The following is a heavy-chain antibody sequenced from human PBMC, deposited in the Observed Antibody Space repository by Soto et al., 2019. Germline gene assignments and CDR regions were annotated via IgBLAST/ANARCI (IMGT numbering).Heavy chain of an antibody. J-gene: IGHJ5*02. Sequence: SETLSLTCTVSGGSISSYYWSWIRQPPGKGLEWIGYIYYSGSTYYNPSLKSRVTISVDTSKNQFSLKLSSVTAADTAVYYCARGSVVRGVIITNWFDPWGQGTLVTVSS. CDR1: GGSISSYY. CDR2: IYYSGST. D-gene: IGHD3-10*01. V-gene: IGHV4-59*08. CDR3: ARGSVVRGVIITNWFDP.